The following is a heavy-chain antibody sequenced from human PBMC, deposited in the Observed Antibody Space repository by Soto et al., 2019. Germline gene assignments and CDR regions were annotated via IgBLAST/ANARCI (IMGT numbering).Heavy chain of an antibody. J-gene: IGHJ6*02. V-gene: IGHV4-59*01. CDR2: FYHSGNS. CDR3: ARISSVDPYGYVNGGLDV. D-gene: IGHD5-18*01. CDR1: GGSIRSYY. Sequence: SETLSLTCSVSGGSIRSYYWSWIRQSPEKGLEWIGYFYHSGNSNYNPSLKSRVTISVDTSKNQLSLSLRSVTAADTAVYFCARISSVDPYGYVNGGLDVRGQGTTVTVSS.